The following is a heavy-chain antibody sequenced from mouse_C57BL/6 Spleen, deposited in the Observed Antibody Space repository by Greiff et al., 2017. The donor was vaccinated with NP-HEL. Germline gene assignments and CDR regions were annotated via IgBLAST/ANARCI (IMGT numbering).Heavy chain of an antibody. CDR3: ARGERTGAWFAY. CDR1: GYAFSSSW. V-gene: IGHV1-82*01. J-gene: IGHJ3*01. D-gene: IGHD4-1*01. Sequence: VQLQQSGPELVKPGASVKISCKASGYAFSSSWMNWVKQRPGKGLEWIGRIYPGDGDPNYNGKFKGKATLTADKSSSTAYMQLSSLTSEDSAVYFCARGERTGAWFAYWGQGTLVTVSA. CDR2: IYPGDGDP.